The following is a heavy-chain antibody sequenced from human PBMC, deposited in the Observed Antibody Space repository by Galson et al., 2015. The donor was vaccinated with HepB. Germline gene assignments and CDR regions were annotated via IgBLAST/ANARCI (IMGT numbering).Heavy chain of an antibody. CDR2: IRSKANSYAT. J-gene: IGHJ5*02. D-gene: IGHD6-13*01. CDR3: TRHQSPEGYSSSWSVNWFDP. V-gene: IGHV3-73*01. Sequence: SLRLSCAASGFTFSGSAMHWVRQASGKGLEWVGRIRSKANSYATAYAASVKGRFTISRDDSKNTAYLQMNSLKTEDTAVYYCTRHQSPEGYSSSWSVNWFDPWGQGTLVTVSS. CDR1: GFTFSGSA.